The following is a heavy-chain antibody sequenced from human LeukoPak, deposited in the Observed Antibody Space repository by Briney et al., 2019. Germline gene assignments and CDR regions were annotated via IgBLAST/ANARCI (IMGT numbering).Heavy chain of an antibody. Sequence: GGSLRLSCAASGFTFSDYSMTWVRQTPGRGLEWVSSISPSGRSIYYADSVKGRFTISRDNAKNSLYLQMNSLRDEDTAVYYCARIYDILAPFDYWGQGTLVTVSS. D-gene: IGHD3-9*01. CDR2: ISPSGRSI. V-gene: IGHV3-48*02. J-gene: IGHJ4*02. CDR1: GFTFSDYS. CDR3: ARIYDILAPFDY.